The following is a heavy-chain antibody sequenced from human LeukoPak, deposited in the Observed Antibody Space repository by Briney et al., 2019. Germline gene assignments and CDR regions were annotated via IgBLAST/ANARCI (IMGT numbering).Heavy chain of an antibody. D-gene: IGHD3-3*01. CDR3: ARGDFLSSIY. Sequence: SETLSLTCAVYGGSFSDYYWSWIRQPPGKGLEWIGEINHSGSTNYNPSLKSRVTMSVDTSKNQFSLQLSSVTAADTAVYYCARGDFLSSIYWGQGTLVTVSS. J-gene: IGHJ4*02. V-gene: IGHV4-34*01. CDR2: INHSGST. CDR1: GGSFSDYY.